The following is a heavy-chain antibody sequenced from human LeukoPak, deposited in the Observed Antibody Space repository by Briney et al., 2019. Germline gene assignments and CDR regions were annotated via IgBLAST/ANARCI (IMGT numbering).Heavy chain of an antibody. Sequence: PSETLSLTCAVYGGSFSGYYWSWIRQPPGKGLEWIGEINHSGSTNYNPSLKSRVTISVDTSKNQFSLKLSSVTAADTAVYYCARAGWLTYYYGSGSYYLFDYWGQGTLVTVSS. D-gene: IGHD3-10*01. CDR3: ARAGWLTYYYGSGSYYLFDY. V-gene: IGHV4-34*01. CDR1: GGSFSGYY. CDR2: INHSGST. J-gene: IGHJ4*02.